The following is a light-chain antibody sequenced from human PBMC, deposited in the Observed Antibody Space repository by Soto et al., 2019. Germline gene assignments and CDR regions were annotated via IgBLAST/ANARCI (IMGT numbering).Light chain of an antibody. V-gene: IGKV3-20*01. Sequence: DIVMTQSPGTLSLSPGERATLSCRASQSISSNYLAWYQQKPGQSPRLLIYGASSRPTGIPDRFSGRGSGTDFTLTISRLEPEDFAVYFCQQYGTSPRTFGQGTKVEIK. CDR1: QSISSNY. J-gene: IGKJ1*01. CDR3: QQYGTSPRT. CDR2: GAS.